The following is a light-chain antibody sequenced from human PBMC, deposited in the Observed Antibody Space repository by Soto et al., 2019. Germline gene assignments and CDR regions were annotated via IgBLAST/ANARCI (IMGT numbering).Light chain of an antibody. CDR2: EVS. CDR3: SSYRSTITV. Sequence: QSALTQPASVSGSPGQSVTISCTATTSDIGHYNYVSWYQQHPGKAPKLVIYEVSNRPLGVSSRYSGSKSGNTASLTISGLQADDEADYYCSSYRSTITVFGGGTKLTVL. J-gene: IGLJ3*02. V-gene: IGLV2-14*01. CDR1: TSDIGHYNY.